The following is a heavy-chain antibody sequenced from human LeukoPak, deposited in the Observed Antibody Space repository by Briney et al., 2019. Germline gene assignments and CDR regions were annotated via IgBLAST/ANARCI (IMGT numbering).Heavy chain of an antibody. CDR2: INHSGST. CDR1: GGSFSGYY. J-gene: IGHJ6*04. CDR3: ARGNPTLDIVATTYYYYGMDV. D-gene: IGHD5-12*01. Sequence: SETLSLTCAVYGGSFSGYYWSWIRQPPGKGLEWIGEINHSGSTNYNPSLKSRVTISVDTSKNQFSLMLSSVTAADTAVYYCARGNPTLDIVATTYYYYGMDVWGKGTTVTVSS. V-gene: IGHV4-34*01.